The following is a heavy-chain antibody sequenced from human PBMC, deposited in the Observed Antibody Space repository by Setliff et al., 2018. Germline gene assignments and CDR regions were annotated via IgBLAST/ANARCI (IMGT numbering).Heavy chain of an antibody. D-gene: IGHD3-22*01. CDR1: GASLNSGTYY. CDR3: ARGSFPYDNSGFDY. J-gene: IGHJ4*02. CDR2: IYYRVDT. Sequence: SETLSLTCTVSGASLNSGTYYWGWIRQPPGKGLEWIGRIYYRVDTYYNPSLKGRLTISVDTSTSQFSLRLTSVTAADTAVYYCARGSFPYDNSGFDYWGQGTLVTVSS. V-gene: IGHV4-39*07.